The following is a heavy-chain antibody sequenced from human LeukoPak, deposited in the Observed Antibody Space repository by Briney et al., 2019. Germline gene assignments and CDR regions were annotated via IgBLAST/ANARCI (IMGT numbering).Heavy chain of an antibody. CDR1: GGSISSGGYY. CDR3: ARRLTLHYFDY. V-gene: IGHV4-30-2*01. D-gene: IGHD1-26*01. Sequence: SQTLSLTCTVSGGSISSGGYYWSWIRQPPGKGLEWIGYIYHSGSTYYNPSLKSRVTISVDRSKNQFSLKLSSVTAADTAVYYCARRLTLHYFDYWGQGTLVTVSS. J-gene: IGHJ4*02. CDR2: IYHSGST.